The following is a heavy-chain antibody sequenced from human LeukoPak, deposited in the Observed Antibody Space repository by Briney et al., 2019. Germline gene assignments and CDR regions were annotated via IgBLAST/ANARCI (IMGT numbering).Heavy chain of an antibody. Sequence: SVKVSCKASGGTFSSYTISWVRQAPGQGLEWMGGIIPIFGTANYAQKFQGRVMITADESTSTAYMELSSLRSEDTAVYYCARVHPRAGDAFDIWGQGTMVTVSS. J-gene: IGHJ3*02. CDR3: ARVHPRAGDAFDI. CDR1: GGTFSSYT. CDR2: IIPIFGTA. D-gene: IGHD5-24*01. V-gene: IGHV1-69*01.